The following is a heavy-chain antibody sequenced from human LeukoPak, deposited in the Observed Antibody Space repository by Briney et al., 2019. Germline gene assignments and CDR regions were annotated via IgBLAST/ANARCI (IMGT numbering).Heavy chain of an antibody. CDR2: IYYSGST. CDR1: GGSISSSSYY. J-gene: IGHJ4*02. D-gene: IGHD3-10*01. V-gene: IGHV4-39*07. CDR3: ARRFRGSPGTFDY. Sequence: SETLSLTCTVSGGSISSSSYYWGWIRQPPGKGLGWIGSIYYSGSTYYNPSLKSRVTISVDTSKNQFSLKLSSVTAADTAVYYCARRFRGSPGTFDYWGQGTLVTVSS.